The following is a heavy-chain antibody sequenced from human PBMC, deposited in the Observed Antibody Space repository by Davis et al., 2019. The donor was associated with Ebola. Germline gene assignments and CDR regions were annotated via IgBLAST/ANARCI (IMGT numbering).Heavy chain of an antibody. V-gene: IGHV1-18*01. CDR2: ISTYNGNP. J-gene: IGHJ4*02. D-gene: IGHD3-16*01. Sequence: ASVTVPRMDSRYTLPTYGLSWLRQAPRQGLAWMGWISTYNGNPNYAQKLQGRVTMTTDTSTSTASMELRSLRSDDTAVYYCARAARGDRDYWGQGTLVTVSS. CDR3: ARAARGDRDY. CDR1: RYTLPTYG.